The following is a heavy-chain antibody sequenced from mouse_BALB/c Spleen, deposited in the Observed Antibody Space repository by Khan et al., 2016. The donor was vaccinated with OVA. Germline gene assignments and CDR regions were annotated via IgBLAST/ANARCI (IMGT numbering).Heavy chain of an antibody. CDR2: INTYTGEP. J-gene: IGHJ4*01. CDR1: GYTFTNYG. V-gene: IGHV9-3-1*01. Sequence: QIQLVQSGPELKKPGETVKISCKASGYTFTNYGMNWVKQAPGKGLKWMGWINTYTGEPTYADDFKGRFAFSLETSASTAYLQINNLKNEETATYFCARPPYFSYVMVIWGQGTSITVS. D-gene: IGHD2-10*01. CDR3: ARPPYFSYVMVI.